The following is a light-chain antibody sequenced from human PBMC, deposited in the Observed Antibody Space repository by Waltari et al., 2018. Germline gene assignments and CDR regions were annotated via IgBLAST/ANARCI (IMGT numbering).Light chain of an antibody. V-gene: IGKV1-39*01. CDR2: AAS. CDR3: QQSYSSPPIT. J-gene: IGKJ5*01. CDR1: HTISNY. Sequence: DIQMTQSPSSLSASVGDRVTITCRASHTISNYLNWYQHKPGKAPKLLIYAASTLQRGVPSRFSGSGSGTDFTFTISSLQPEDFATYYCQQSYSSPPITFGQGTRLEI.